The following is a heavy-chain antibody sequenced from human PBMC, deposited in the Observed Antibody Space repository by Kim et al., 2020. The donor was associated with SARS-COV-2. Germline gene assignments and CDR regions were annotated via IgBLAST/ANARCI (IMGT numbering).Heavy chain of an antibody. V-gene: IGHV3-7*04. J-gene: IGHJ4*02. D-gene: IGHD3-22*01. Sequence: VKGRFTISRDNAKNSLYLQMNSLRAEDTAVYYCAGEDYYDSSGYYYESAYWGQGTLVTVSS. CDR3: AGEDYYDSSGYYYESAY.